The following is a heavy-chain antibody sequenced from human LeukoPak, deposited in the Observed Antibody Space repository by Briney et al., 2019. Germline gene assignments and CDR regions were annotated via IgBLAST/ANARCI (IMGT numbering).Heavy chain of an antibody. J-gene: IGHJ4*02. Sequence: GGSLRLSCAASGFTFSSYAMSWVRQAPGTGLEWVSGISWHSGTIDCADSVKGRFTISRDNAKNSLYLQMNSLRAEDTALYYCSKSESGSYYRPLDYWGQGTLVTVSS. CDR1: GFTFSSYA. V-gene: IGHV3-9*01. D-gene: IGHD1-26*01. CDR3: SKSESGSYYRPLDY. CDR2: ISWHSGTI.